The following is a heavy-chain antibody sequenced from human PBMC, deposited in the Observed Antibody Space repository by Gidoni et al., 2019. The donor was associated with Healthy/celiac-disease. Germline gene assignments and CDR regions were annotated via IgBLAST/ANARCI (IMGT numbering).Heavy chain of an antibody. D-gene: IGHD3-3*01. Sequence: EVQLVETGGGLRKHGGSLRLSCAASGFTVSSNYMSLVRKAPGKGLEWVSVIYTVCSTYYADSLKGPFTISRDNSKNTLYLQMNSLRAEDTAVYYCAIASGYDFWRPLGWGQGTLVTVSS. CDR2: IYTVCST. CDR1: GFTVSSNY. CDR3: AIASGYDFWRPLG. J-gene: IGHJ4*02. V-gene: IGHV3-53*02.